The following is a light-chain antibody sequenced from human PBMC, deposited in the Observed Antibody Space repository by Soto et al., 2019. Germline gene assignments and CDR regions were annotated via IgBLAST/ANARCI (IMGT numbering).Light chain of an antibody. CDR1: QNVRRW. J-gene: IGKJ4*01. V-gene: IGKV1-5*01. Sequence: DIQMTQSPSSLSASVGDRVTITCRASQNVRRWLAWYQQKPGKAPKVLMYDASSLQSGVPPRFSGSGSGTDFTLTISSLQADDFATYYCQEYDSDPLTFGGGTKVEIK. CDR2: DAS. CDR3: QEYDSDPLT.